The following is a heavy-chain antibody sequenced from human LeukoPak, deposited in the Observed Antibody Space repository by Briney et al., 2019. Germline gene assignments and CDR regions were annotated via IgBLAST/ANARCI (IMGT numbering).Heavy chain of an antibody. CDR1: GITFRTYA. CDR3: ARAVWGVPAAIAHDAFDI. Sequence: GGSLRLSCTASGITFRTYAMSWVRQAPGKGLEWVSAISGSGGSTYYADSVKGRFTISRDNAKNSLYLQMNSLRAEDTAVYYCARAVWGVPAAIAHDAFDIWGQGTMVTVSS. J-gene: IGHJ3*02. V-gene: IGHV3-23*01. D-gene: IGHD2-2*01. CDR2: ISGSGGST.